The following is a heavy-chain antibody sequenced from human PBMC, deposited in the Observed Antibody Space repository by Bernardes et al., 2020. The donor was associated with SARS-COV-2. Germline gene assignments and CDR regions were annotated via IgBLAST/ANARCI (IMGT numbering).Heavy chain of an antibody. V-gene: IGHV4-59*02. D-gene: IGHD3-10*02. CDR1: RVSVTGPYH. CDR2: VSFRGNN. J-gene: IGHJ4*02. CDR3: LGYMFGHGGSEY. Sequence: SETLSLTCTLSRVSVTGPYHWSWIRQPPGKGLEWIGHVSFRGNNKYNPSLNGRVTISEDTSNNQFSLRLTSVTPADTAVYYCLGYMFGHGGSEYWGPGIRVAVSS.